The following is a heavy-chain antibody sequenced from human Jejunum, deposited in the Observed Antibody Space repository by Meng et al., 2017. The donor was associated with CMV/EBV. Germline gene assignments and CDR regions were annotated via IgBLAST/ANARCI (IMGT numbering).Heavy chain of an antibody. Sequence: LTFTVSGGSSSSSGYYWGWIRQPPGKGLEWIGNMNYSGSTYYNPSLQSRVTISLDTSKNQFSLKLSSVTAADTAVYYCAGDRGQADYWGQGTPVTVSS. V-gene: IGHV4-39*01. CDR3: AGDRGQADY. D-gene: IGHD3-10*01. J-gene: IGHJ4*02. CDR1: GGSSSSSGYY. CDR2: MNYSGST.